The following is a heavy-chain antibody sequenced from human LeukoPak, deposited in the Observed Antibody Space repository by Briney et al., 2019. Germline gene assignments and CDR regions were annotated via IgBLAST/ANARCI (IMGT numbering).Heavy chain of an antibody. CDR2: VYYTGST. Sequence: PSETLSLTCTVSGGSISGSHWSWIRQPPGKGLEWIGHVYYTGSTNYNPALRSRVTMSVDTSKDQFSLKMSSVTAADTAVYYCVRGYSGWFVWFDSWGQGTLVTVSS. J-gene: IGHJ5*01. CDR3: VRGYSGWFVWFDS. V-gene: IGHV4-59*01. CDR1: GGSISGSH. D-gene: IGHD6-19*01.